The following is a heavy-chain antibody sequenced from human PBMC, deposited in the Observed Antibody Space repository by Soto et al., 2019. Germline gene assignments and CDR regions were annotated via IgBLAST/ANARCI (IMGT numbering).Heavy chain of an antibody. CDR1: GGTFSSYA. D-gene: IGHD2-2*01. CDR3: AREALGYCISTSCPLVRFDP. Sequence: QVQLVQSGAEVKKPGSSVKVSCKASGGTFSSYAISWVRQAPGQGLEWMGGIIPIFGTANYAQKFQGRVTITADESTSTAYMELSSLRSEDTAVYYCAREALGYCISTSCPLVRFDPWGQGTLVTVSS. V-gene: IGHV1-69*12. CDR2: IIPIFGTA. J-gene: IGHJ5*02.